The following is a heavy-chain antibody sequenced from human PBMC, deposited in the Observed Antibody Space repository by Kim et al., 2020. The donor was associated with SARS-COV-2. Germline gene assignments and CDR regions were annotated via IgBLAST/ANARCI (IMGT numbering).Heavy chain of an antibody. V-gene: IGHV4-59*08. Sequence: SSPTTKRRLTISGNTTKNQFSLHLTSVTAADTAVYYCARQGANYYYGMDVWGQGTTVTVSS. J-gene: IGHJ6*02. CDR3: ARQGANYYYGMDV. D-gene: IGHD3-16*01.